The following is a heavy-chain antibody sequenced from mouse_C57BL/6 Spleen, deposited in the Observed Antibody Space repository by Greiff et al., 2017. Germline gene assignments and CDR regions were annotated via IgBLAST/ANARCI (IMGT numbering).Heavy chain of an antibody. Sequence: QVQLQQPGAELVKPGASVKVSCKASGYTFTSYWMHWVKQRPGQGLEWIGRIHPSDSDTNYNQKFKGKATLTVDQSSSTAYMQLRSLTSEDSAVYYCAITAAQAKGVFDYWGQGTTLTVSS. J-gene: IGHJ2*01. D-gene: IGHD3-2*02. CDR1: GYTFTSYW. CDR3: AITAAQAKGVFDY. V-gene: IGHV1-74*01. CDR2: IHPSDSDT.